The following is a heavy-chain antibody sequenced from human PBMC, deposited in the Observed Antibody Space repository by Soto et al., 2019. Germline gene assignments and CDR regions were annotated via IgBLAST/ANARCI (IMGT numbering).Heavy chain of an antibody. CDR1: GGSGRSDGYY. J-gene: IGHJ4*02. Sequence: PSETLSLTCTVSGGSGRSDGYYWSWIRQPPGKGLEWIGFISNSGNTKFNPSLKSRVTIFLDTSKNQFSLRLTSVTAADTAVYYCARDLRGYSRYDYLDYWGQGIPIIVSS. V-gene: IGHV4-61*08. CDR2: ISNSGNT. CDR3: ARDLRGYSRYDYLDY. D-gene: IGHD5-12*01.